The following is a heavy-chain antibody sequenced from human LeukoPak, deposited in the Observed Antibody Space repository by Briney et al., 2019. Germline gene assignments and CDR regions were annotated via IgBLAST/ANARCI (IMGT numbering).Heavy chain of an antibody. V-gene: IGHV3-30*18. CDR2: ISYDGSNK. CDR3: AKDLGGGSGCYDL. Sequence: GGSLRLSCAASGFTFSSYGMHWVRQAPGKWLKWVAIISYDGSNKYYADSVQGQFTISRDNSKNTLYLQMNSLRAEDTAVYYCAKDLGGGSGCYDLWGRGTLVTVSS. CDR1: GFTFSSYG. D-gene: IGHD6-19*01. J-gene: IGHJ2*01.